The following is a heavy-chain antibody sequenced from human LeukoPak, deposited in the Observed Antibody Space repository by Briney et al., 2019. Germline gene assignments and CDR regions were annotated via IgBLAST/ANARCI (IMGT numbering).Heavy chain of an antibody. CDR1: GGSFSGYY. CDR3: ARGGIAAAGTWHYYYGMDV. J-gene: IGHJ6*02. D-gene: IGHD6-13*01. Sequence: SETLSLTCAVYGGSFSGYYWSWIRQPPGKGLEWIGEFNHSGSTNYNPSLKSRVTISVDTSKNQFSLKLSSVTAADTAVYYCARGGIAAAGTWHYYYGMDVWGQGTTVTVSS. V-gene: IGHV4-34*01. CDR2: FNHSGST.